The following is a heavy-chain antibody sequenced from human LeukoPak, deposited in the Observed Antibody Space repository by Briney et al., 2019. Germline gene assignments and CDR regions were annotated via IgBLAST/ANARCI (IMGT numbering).Heavy chain of an antibody. J-gene: IGHJ4*02. D-gene: IGHD4-17*01. CDR2: IKSKIDGGTT. CDR3: TTDDYGDD. CDR1: RFTFSNAW. V-gene: IGHV3-15*01. Sequence: GGSLRLSCVDSRFTFSNAWMSWVRQAPGKGLEWVGRIKSKIDGGTTDYAAPVKGRFTISRDDSKNTLYLQMNSLKTEDTAVYYCTTDDYGDDWGQGTLVTVSS.